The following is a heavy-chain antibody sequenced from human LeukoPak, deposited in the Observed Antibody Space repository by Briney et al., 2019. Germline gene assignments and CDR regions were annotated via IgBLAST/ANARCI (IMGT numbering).Heavy chain of an antibody. CDR1: GFTFSDYY. CDR3: ARVRYSSSWYYFDY. Sequence: GGSLRLSCAASGFTFSDYYMSWIRQAPGEGLEWVSYISSSGSTIYYADSVKGRFTISRDNAKNSLYLQMNSLRAEDTAVYYCARVRYSSSWYYFDYWGQGTLVTVSS. J-gene: IGHJ4*02. D-gene: IGHD6-13*01. CDR2: ISSSGSTI. V-gene: IGHV3-11*01.